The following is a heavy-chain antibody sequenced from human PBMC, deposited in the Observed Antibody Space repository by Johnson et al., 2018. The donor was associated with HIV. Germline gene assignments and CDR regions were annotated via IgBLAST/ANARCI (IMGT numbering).Heavy chain of an antibody. CDR2: INWNGGST. J-gene: IGHJ3*02. CDR3: ARGFVRISMILVADALDM. V-gene: IGHV3-20*04. CDR1: GFTFDDYG. D-gene: IGHD3-22*01. Sequence: MLLVESGGGVVRPGGSLRLSCAASGFTFDDYGMSWVRQAPGKGLERVSGINWNGGSTGYADPVKGRFTISRDNAKHSLYLQVNSLGAEDTALYFCARGFVRISMILVADALDMWGQGTMVTVSS.